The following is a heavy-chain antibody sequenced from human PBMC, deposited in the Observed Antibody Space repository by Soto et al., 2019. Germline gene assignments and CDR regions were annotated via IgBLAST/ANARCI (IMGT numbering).Heavy chain of an antibody. CDR3: ARPTLLWVGRYYFDY. Sequence: QVQLVESGGGVVQPGSSLRLSCAASGFTFSSYAMHWVRQAPGKGLEWVAVISYDGSNKYYADSVKGRFTISRDNSKNTLYLQMNSLRAEDTAVYYCARPTLLWVGRYYFDYWGQGTLVTVSS. CDR2: ISYDGSNK. J-gene: IGHJ4*02. V-gene: IGHV3-30-3*01. D-gene: IGHD3-10*01. CDR1: GFTFSSYA.